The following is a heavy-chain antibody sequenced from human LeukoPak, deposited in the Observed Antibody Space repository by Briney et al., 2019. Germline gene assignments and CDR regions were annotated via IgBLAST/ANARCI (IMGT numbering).Heavy chain of an antibody. CDR3: ARGNPSSSWLRPRFDY. J-gene: IGHJ4*02. CDR1: GGSFSGYY. CDR2: INHSGST. V-gene: IGHV4-34*01. Sequence: PSETLSLTFAFYGGSFSGYYWSWIRQPPGKGLDWIGEINHSGSTNYNPSLKSRVTIPVDTSKNQFSLKLGSVTAADTAVYYCARGNPSSSWLRPRFDYWGQGTLVTVSS. D-gene: IGHD6-13*01.